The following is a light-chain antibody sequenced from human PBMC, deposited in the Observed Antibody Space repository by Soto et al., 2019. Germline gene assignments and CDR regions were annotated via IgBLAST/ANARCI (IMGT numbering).Light chain of an antibody. Sequence: QSALTQPASVSGSPGQSITLSCAGTTNDIGSYNYVSWFQQHPGEAPKLIIFEVTHRPSGISTRFSGSKSGNTASLTISGLQAEDEALYYCSSYKFSTTLRVFGGGTKLTVL. CDR1: TNDIGSYNY. V-gene: IGLV2-14*01. CDR2: EVT. CDR3: SSYKFSTTLRV. J-gene: IGLJ3*02.